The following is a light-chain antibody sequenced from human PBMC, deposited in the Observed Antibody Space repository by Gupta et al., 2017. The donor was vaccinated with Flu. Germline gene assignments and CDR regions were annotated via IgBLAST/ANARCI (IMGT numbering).Light chain of an antibody. CDR2: EVS. J-gene: IGLJ3*02. CDR1: SSDVGGYRY. V-gene: IGLV2-14*01. Sequence: ISCTGTSSDVGGYRYVSWYQQRPGKVPKLIIYEVSSRPSGVSHRFSGSTSGNTASLTISGLQAEDEADYYCSSYKSSSTTPMGVFGGGTKLTVL. CDR3: SSYKSSSTTPMGV.